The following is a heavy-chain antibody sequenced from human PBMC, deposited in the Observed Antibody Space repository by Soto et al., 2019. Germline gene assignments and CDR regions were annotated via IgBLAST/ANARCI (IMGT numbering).Heavy chain of an antibody. J-gene: IGHJ5*02. CDR1: GGSFSGYY. Sequence: SETLSLTCAVYGGSFSGYYWSWIRQPPGKGLEWIGEINHSGSTNYNPSLKSRVTISVDTSKNQFSLKLSSVTAADTAVYYCGRFSGWYRRRNWFDPWGQGTLVSVSS. CDR2: INHSGST. V-gene: IGHV4-34*01. CDR3: GRFSGWYRRRNWFDP. D-gene: IGHD6-19*01.